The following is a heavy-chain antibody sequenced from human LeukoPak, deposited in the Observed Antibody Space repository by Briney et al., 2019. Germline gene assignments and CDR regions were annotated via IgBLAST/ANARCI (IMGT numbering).Heavy chain of an antibody. CDR2: MYYSGST. V-gene: IGHV4-59*01. Sequence: SSETLSLTCTVSGGSISRYYWSWIRQPPGKGLEWIGYMYYSGSTNYNPSLKSRVTISLDTSKNKFSLKLSSVTAADTAVYYCARNIGWFDPWGQGTLVTVSS. J-gene: IGHJ5*02. CDR1: GGSISRYY. CDR3: ARNIGWFDP. D-gene: IGHD2/OR15-2a*01.